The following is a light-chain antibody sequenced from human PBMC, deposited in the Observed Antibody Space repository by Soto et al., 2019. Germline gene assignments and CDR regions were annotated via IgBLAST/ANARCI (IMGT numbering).Light chain of an antibody. CDR1: SNDVGGYNY. V-gene: IGLV2-14*01. CDR3: TSYTSTIPYV. Sequence: QSALTQPASVSGSPGQSITISCTGSSNDVGGYNYVSWYQQHSGQAPKLIIYEVSDRPSGVSPRFSGSKSGNTASLTISGLQVEDEADYFCTSYTSTIPYVFGSGTKLTVL. J-gene: IGLJ1*01. CDR2: EVS.